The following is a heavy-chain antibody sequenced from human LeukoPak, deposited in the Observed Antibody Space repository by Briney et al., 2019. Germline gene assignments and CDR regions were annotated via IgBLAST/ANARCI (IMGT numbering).Heavy chain of an antibody. CDR2: IYYSGST. D-gene: IGHD3-10*01. Sequence: SETLSLTCTVSGGSISSSIYYWGWIRQPPGKGLEWIGSIYYSGSTYYNPSLKSRVTISVDTSKNQFSLKLSSVTAADTAVYYCARGSGPVDPRGQGTLVTVSS. J-gene: IGHJ5*02. CDR1: GGSISSSIYY. CDR3: ARGSGPVDP. V-gene: IGHV4-39*07.